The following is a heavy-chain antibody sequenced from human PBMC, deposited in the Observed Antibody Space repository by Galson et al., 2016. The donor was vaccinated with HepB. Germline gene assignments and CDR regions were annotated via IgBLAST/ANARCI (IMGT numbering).Heavy chain of an antibody. CDR3: ARTHRGVYFASTYYHYYFNQ. J-gene: IGHJ4*02. D-gene: IGHD2/OR15-2a*01. CDR2: ISDDGST. Sequence: SETLSLTCTVSGDSISTSHWSWIRQPPGKGLECIGYISDDGSTKYNPSLKSRVTISVDASKNQCSLKLNSVTAADTAVYYCARTHRGVYFASTYYHYYFNQWGQGTLVAVSS. V-gene: IGHV4-59*01. CDR1: GDSISTSH.